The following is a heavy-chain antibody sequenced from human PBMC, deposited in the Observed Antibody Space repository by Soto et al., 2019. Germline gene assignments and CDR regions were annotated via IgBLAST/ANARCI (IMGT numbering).Heavy chain of an antibody. CDR1: GYTFTSYA. Sequence: QVQLVQSGAEVKKPGTSVKVSCKASGYTFTSYAMHWVRQAPGQRLEWMGWINAGNGNTKYSQKFQGRVTITRDTSASTAYMELSSLRSEDTAVYYCARTRNPWDIGFDYWGQGTLVTVSS. CDR2: INAGNGNT. CDR3: ARTRNPWDIGFDY. D-gene: IGHD2-15*01. V-gene: IGHV1-3*01. J-gene: IGHJ4*02.